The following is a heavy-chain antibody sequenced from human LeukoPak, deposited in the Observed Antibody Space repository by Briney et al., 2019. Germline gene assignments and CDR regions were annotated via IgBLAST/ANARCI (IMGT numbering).Heavy chain of an antibody. D-gene: IGHD3-22*01. CDR3: ARGHLYYDSPVGAFDI. CDR1: GFTFSSYS. CDR2: ISSSSSYI. V-gene: IGHV3-21*01. J-gene: IGHJ3*02. Sequence: GGSLRLSCAASGFTFSSYSMNWVRQAPGKGLEWVSSISSSSSYIYYADSVKGRFTISRDNAKNSLYLQMNSLRAEDTAVYYCARGHLYYDSPVGAFDIWGQGTMVTVSS.